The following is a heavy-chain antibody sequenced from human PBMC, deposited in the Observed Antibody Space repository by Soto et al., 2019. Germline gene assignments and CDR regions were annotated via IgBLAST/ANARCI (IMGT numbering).Heavy chain of an antibody. CDR1: GGSISSYY. CDR3: ARPPLSGFGKYAMDV. Sequence: PSETLSLTCTVSGGSISSYYWSWIRQPPGKGLEWIGYIYYSGSTNYNPSLKSRVTISVDTSKNQFSLKLSSVTAADTAVYYCARPPLSGFGKYAMDVWGQGTTVTVSS. J-gene: IGHJ6*02. D-gene: IGHD3-10*01. CDR2: IYYSGST. V-gene: IGHV4-59*01.